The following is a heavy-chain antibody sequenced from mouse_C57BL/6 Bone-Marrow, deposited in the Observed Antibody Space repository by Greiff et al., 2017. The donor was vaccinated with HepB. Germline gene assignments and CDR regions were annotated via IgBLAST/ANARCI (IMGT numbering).Heavy chain of an antibody. CDR2: IYPGNSDT. CDR3: TRSTMITTGYYYAMDY. D-gene: IGHD2-4*01. CDR1: GYTFTSYW. J-gene: IGHJ4*01. V-gene: IGHV1-5*01. Sequence: VQLQQSGTVLARPGASVKMSCKTSGYTFTSYWMHWVKQRPGQGLEWIGAIYPGNSDTSYNQKFKGKAKLTAVTSASTAYMELSSLTNEDSAVYYCTRSTMITTGYYYAMDYWGQGTSVTVSS.